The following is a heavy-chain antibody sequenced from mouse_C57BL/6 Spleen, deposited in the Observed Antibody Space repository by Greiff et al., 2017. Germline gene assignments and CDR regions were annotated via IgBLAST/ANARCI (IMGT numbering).Heavy chain of an antibody. D-gene: IGHD2-2*01. Sequence: LQEPGPELVKPGASVKISCKASGYAFSSSWMHWVKQRPGKGLEWIGRIYPGDGDTNYNGKFKGKTTLTADKSSSTAYMQLSSLTSEDSAVYYCAVGYYGCSNRYLDVWGTGTTVTVSS. CDR2: IYPGDGDT. J-gene: IGHJ1*03. CDR1: GYAFSSSW. CDR3: AVGYYGCSNRYLDV. V-gene: IGHV1-82*01.